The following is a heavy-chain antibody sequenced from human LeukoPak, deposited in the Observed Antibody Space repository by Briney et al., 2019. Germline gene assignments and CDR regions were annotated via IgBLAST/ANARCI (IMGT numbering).Heavy chain of an antibody. V-gene: IGHV4-4*07. CDR3: ARRSTAGPYNWFDP. J-gene: IGHJ5*02. CDR2: IYASET. Sequence: SETLSLTCTVSGGSISSYYWSWTRQSAGKGLEWIGRIYASETNYNPSLKSRVTMSLDTSKNQFSLRLSSVTAEDTAVYYCARRSTAGPYNWFDPWGQGTLVTVSS. D-gene: IGHD6-13*01. CDR1: GGSISSYY.